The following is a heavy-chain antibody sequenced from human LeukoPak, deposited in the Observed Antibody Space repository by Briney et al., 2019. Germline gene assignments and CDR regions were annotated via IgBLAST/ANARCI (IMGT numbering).Heavy chain of an antibody. D-gene: IGHD3-9*01. CDR2: ISSSSSYI. J-gene: IGHJ6*03. V-gene: IGHV3-21*01. CDR3: ARITKYYDILTGFVDYYYMDV. Sequence: GGSLTLSCAASGFTFNSYAMNWVRQAPGKGLEWVSSISSSSSYIYYADSVKGRFTISRDNAKNSLYLQMNSLRAEDTAVYYCARITKYYDILTGFVDYYYMDVWGKGTTVTVSS. CDR1: GFTFNSYA.